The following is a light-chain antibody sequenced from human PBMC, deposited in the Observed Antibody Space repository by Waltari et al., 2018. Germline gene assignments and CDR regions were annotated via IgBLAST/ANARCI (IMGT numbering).Light chain of an antibody. CDR3: QQYGSSPPYT. J-gene: IGKJ2*01. CDR1: QSVNSNY. V-gene: IGKV3-20*01. CDR2: GAS. Sequence: EIVLTQSPGTLSLSPGERATLSCRASQSVNSNYLAGYQQKPGQAPRRLIYGASSRATGIPDRFSGSGSGTDFIFTISRLEPEDFAVYYCQQYGSSPPYTFGQGTKLEIK.